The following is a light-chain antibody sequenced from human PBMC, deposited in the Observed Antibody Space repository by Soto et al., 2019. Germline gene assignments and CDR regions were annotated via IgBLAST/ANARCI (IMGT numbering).Light chain of an antibody. CDR3: QQSYNTPRT. CDR1: QPISEY. J-gene: IGKJ1*01. V-gene: IGKV1-39*01. CDR2: TSS. Sequence: DIQMTQSPSSLSASVGERVTITCRTSQPISEYLNWYQQKPGKAPSLFIYTSSNLQTGVPSRFSGSGSGTHFTLTINSLQPEDFATYYCQQSYNTPRTFGQGTKVDIK.